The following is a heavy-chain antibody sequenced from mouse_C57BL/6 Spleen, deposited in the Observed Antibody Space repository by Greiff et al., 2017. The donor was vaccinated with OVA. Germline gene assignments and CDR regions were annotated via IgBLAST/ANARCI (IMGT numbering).Heavy chain of an antibody. CDR2: ISSGGSYT. J-gene: IGHJ4*01. V-gene: IGHV5-6*01. D-gene: IGHD4-1*01. Sequence: EVHLVESGGDLVKPGGSLKLSCAASGFTFSSYGMSWVRQTPDKRLEWVATISSGGSYTYYPDSVKGRFTISRDNAKNTLYLQMSSLKSEDTAMYYCARHRTGTTFLPLDYWGQGTSVTVSS. CDR1: GFTFSSYG. CDR3: ARHRTGTTFLPLDY.